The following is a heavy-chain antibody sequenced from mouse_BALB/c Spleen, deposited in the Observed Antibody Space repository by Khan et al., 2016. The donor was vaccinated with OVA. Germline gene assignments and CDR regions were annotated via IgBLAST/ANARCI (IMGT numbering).Heavy chain of an antibody. D-gene: IGHD2-10*01. CDR1: GFSLTNYG. CDR2: IWSDGST. J-gene: IGHJ4*01. CDR3: ARQPYHHYNLMDY. Sequence: VQLVESGPGLVAPSQSLSITCTISGFSLTNYGVPWVRPPPGKGLEWLVVIWSDGSTTYNSALKSRLTISKDHSNSQVVFKMNSPQSEDTAVYFSARQPYHHYNLMDYWGQGTSVTVSS. V-gene: IGHV2-6-1*01.